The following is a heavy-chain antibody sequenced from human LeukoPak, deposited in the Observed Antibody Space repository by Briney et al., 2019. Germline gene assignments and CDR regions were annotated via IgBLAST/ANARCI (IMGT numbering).Heavy chain of an antibody. CDR1: GYTFTDYY. J-gene: IGHJ4*02. Sequence: GASVKVSCKASGYTFTDYYMHWVRQAPGQGLEWMGWINPNSGGTNYAQKFQGRVTMTRDTSISTAYMELSRLRSDDTAVYYCARKGLYCSGGSCYSPFDYWGQGTLVTVSS. CDR2: INPNSGGT. V-gene: IGHV1-2*02. CDR3: ARKGLYCSGGSCYSPFDY. D-gene: IGHD2-15*01.